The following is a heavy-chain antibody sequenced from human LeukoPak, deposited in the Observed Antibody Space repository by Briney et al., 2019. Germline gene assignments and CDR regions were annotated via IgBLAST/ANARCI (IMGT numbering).Heavy chain of an antibody. V-gene: IGHV3-23*01. Sequence: PGGSLRLSCAASGFTFRSYAMSWVRQAPGKGLEWGSAICGSGGSTYYADSVKGRFTISRDNSKNTLYLQMNSLRAEDTAVYYCAKEGNGYSSSYYGMDVWGQGTTVTVSS. CDR2: ICGSGGST. CDR1: GFTFRSYA. D-gene: IGHD6-13*01. CDR3: AKEGNGYSSSYYGMDV. J-gene: IGHJ6*02.